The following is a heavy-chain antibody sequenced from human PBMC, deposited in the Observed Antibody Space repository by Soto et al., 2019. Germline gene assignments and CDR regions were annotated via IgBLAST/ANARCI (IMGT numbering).Heavy chain of an antibody. CDR3: ARARGARYFDY. Sequence: SETLSLTCAVSGGSISSGGYSWSWIRQPPGKGLEWIGYIYHSGSTYYNPSLKSRVTISVDRSKNQFSLKLSSVTAADTAVYYCARARGARYFDYWGQGTLVTVSS. J-gene: IGHJ4*02. V-gene: IGHV4-30-2*01. D-gene: IGHD2-15*01. CDR2: IYHSGST. CDR1: GGSISSGGYS.